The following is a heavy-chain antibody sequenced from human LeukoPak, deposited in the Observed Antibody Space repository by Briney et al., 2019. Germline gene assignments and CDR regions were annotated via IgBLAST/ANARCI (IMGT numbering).Heavy chain of an antibody. J-gene: IGHJ4*02. CDR2: ISGSGGST. CDR3: AKGGFSKSGRYYYDSSGYPSVDY. D-gene: IGHD3-22*01. Sequence: GGSLRLSCAASGFTFSSYAMSWVRQAPGKGLEWVSAISGSGGSTYYADSVKGRFTISRDNSKNTLYLQMNSLRAEDTAVYYCAKGGFSKSGRYYYDSSGYPSVDYWGQGTLVTVSS. V-gene: IGHV3-23*01. CDR1: GFTFSSYA.